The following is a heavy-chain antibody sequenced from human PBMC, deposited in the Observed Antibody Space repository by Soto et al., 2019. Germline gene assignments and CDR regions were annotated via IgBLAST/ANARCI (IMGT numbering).Heavy chain of an antibody. Sequence: EVHLLESGGGLVQPGGSLRLSCVASGITFNSSAMSWVRQAPGKGLEWVSAISSSGTRTYYADSVKGRFTISRDNSKNTEYLQMNSLRVEDTALYYCAKRGITALGVVDHWGQGTLVTVSS. CDR3: AKRGITALGVVDH. D-gene: IGHD2-21*01. CDR1: GITFNSSA. J-gene: IGHJ4*02. V-gene: IGHV3-23*01. CDR2: ISSSGTRT.